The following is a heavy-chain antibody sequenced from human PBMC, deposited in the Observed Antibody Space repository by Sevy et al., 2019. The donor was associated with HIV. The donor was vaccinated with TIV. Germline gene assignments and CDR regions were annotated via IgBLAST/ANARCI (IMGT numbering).Heavy chain of an antibody. V-gene: IGHV3-30*18. CDR2: ITYDGSNQ. J-gene: IGHJ5*01. Sequence: GGSLRLSCAASGFTFSSYGIHWVRQAPGKGLEWVAVITYDGSNQYYTDSVKGRFTISRDDSKNTLYLQMNSLRAEDTAVYYCAKDHALTTLWVNYWFESWGQGTLVTVSS. CDR3: AKDHALTTLWVNYWFES. D-gene: IGHD4-17*01. CDR1: GFTFSSYG.